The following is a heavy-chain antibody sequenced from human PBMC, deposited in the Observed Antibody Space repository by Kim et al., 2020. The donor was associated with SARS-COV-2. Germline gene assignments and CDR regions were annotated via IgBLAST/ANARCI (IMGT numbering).Heavy chain of an antibody. Sequence: GGSLRLSCAASGFTFSSYGMHWVRQAPGKGLEWVAVIWYDGSNKYYADSVKGRFTISRDNSKNTLYLQMNSLRAEDTAVYYCAKDRVHYYGSGSYYNGYYYYYGMDVWGQGTTVTVSS. CDR2: IWYDGSNK. D-gene: IGHD3-10*01. V-gene: IGHV3-33*06. J-gene: IGHJ6*02. CDR1: GFTFSSYG. CDR3: AKDRVHYYGSGSYYNGYYYYYGMDV.